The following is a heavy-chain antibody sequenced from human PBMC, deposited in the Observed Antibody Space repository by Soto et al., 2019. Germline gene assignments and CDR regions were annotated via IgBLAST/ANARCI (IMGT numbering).Heavy chain of an antibody. V-gene: IGHV3-9*01. CDR2: ISWNSGSI. CDR3: AKDDSSSSGWPDY. Sequence: SLRLSCAASGFTFSSYWMHWVRQAPGKGLEWVSGISWNSGSIGYADSVKGRFTISRDNAKNSLYLQMNSLRAEDTALYYCAKDDSSSSGWPDYWGQGTLVTVSS. D-gene: IGHD6-19*01. J-gene: IGHJ4*02. CDR1: GFTFSSYW.